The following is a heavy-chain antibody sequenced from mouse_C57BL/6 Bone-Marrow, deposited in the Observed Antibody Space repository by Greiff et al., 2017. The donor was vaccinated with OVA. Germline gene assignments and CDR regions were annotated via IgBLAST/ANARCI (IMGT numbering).Heavy chain of an antibody. Sequence: EVQLQQSGPVLVKPGASVKMSCKASGYTFTDYYMNWVKQSHGKSLEWIGVINPYNGGTSYNQKFKGKATLTVDKSSSTAYMALNSLTSEDSAVYYWARPSDGYYPDYWGQGTTLTVSS. J-gene: IGHJ2*01. CDR2: INPYNGGT. V-gene: IGHV1-19*01. CDR1: GYTFTDYY. CDR3: ARPSDGYYPDY. D-gene: IGHD2-3*01.